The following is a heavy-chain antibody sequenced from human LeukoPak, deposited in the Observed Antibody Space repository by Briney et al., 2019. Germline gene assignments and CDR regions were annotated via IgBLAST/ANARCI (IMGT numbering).Heavy chain of an antibody. CDR3: AKRTLWFGELF. D-gene: IGHD3-10*01. CDR2: ISGSGGST. V-gene: IGHV3-23*01. Sequence: GGSLSLSCAASGFTFSSYAMSWVRQAPGKGLEWVSAISGSGGSTYYADSVKGRFTISRDNSKNTLYLQMNSLRAEDTAVYYCAKRTLWFGELFRGQGTLVTVSS. J-gene: IGHJ4*02. CDR1: GFTFSSYA.